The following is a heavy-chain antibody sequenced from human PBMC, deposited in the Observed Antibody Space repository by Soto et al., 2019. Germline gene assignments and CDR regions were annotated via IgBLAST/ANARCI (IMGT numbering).Heavy chain of an antibody. CDR1: GFTFSSYG. CDR2: ISCDGSNK. D-gene: IGHD3-22*01. J-gene: IGHJ4*02. Sequence: GGSLRLSCAASGFTFSSYGMHWVRQAPGKGLEWVAVISCDGSNKYYADSVKGRFTISRDNSKNTRYLQMNSVRSSDAAVYYCAKDLGGGYYPGCGFDYWGQGTLGTV. CDR3: AKDLGGGYYPGCGFDY. V-gene: IGHV3-30*18.